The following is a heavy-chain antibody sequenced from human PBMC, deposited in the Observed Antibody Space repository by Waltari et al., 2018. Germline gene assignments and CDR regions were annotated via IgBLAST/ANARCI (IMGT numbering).Heavy chain of an antibody. Sequence: QVQLQESGPGLVKPSETLSLTCTVSGGSISSHYWSWIRQPPGKGLEGIGYIYYSGSTHYTPSLKSRVPISVDTSKNQFSLKLSSVTAADTAVYYCARGNAAAGTPFDYWGQGTLVTVSS. CDR1: GGSISSHY. CDR2: IYYSGST. D-gene: IGHD6-13*01. J-gene: IGHJ4*02. CDR3: ARGNAAAGTPFDY. V-gene: IGHV4-59*11.